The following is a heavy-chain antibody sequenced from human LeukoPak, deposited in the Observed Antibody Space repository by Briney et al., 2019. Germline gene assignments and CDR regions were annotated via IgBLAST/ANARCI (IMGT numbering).Heavy chain of an antibody. D-gene: IGHD3-16*01. CDR3: ARARRVGPIGGWFDP. CDR2: INPNSGGT. V-gene: IGHV1-2*06. Sequence: GASVKVSCTAPGYTFTVYYMHWVRQAPGQGLEWMGRINPNSGGTNYAQKFQGRVTMTRDTSISTAYMELSRLRSDDTAVYYCARARRVGPIGGWFDPWGQGTLVTVSS. CDR1: GYTFTVYY. J-gene: IGHJ5*02.